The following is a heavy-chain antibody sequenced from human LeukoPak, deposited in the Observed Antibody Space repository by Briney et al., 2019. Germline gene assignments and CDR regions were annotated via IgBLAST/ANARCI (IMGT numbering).Heavy chain of an antibody. V-gene: IGHV3-15*01. D-gene: IGHD6-19*01. CDR3: TTAHEYSSGWTNWFDP. CDR2: IKSKTDGGTT. CDR1: GFTFSNAW. Sequence: GGSLRLSCAASGFTFSNAWMSWVRQAPGKGLEWVGRIKSKTDGGTTDYAAPVKGRFTISRDDSKNTLYLQMNSLNTEDTAVYYCTTAHEYSSGWTNWFDPWGQGTLVTVSS. J-gene: IGHJ5*02.